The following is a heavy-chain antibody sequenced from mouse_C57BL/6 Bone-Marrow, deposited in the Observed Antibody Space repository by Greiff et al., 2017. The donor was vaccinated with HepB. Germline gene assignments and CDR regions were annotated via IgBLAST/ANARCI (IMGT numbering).Heavy chain of an antibody. Sequence: EVKLVESGGGLVQPKGSLKLSCAASGFSFNTYAMNWVRQAPGKGLEWVARLRSKSNNYATYYADSVKDRFTIYRDDSESMLYLHMNSLKTKDTAMDYCVRYWDYGSSLAYWGQGTLVTVSA. J-gene: IGHJ3*01. CDR2: LRSKSNNYAT. V-gene: IGHV10-1*01. D-gene: IGHD1-1*01. CDR3: VRYWDYGSSLAY. CDR1: GFSFNTYA.